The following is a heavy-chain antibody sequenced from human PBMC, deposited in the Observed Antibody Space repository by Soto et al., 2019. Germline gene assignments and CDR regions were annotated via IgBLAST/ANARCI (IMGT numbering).Heavy chain of an antibody. CDR1: GYTFTGYY. J-gene: IGHJ5*02. CDR3: ARDRGYCSSTSCYPGPEYNWFDP. D-gene: IGHD2-2*01. Sequence: QVQLVQSGAEVKKPGASVKVSCKASGYTFTGYYMHWVRQAPGQGLEWMGWINPNSGGTNYAQKFQGWVTMTRDTSISTAYMELSRLRSDATAVYYCARDRGYCSSTSCYPGPEYNWFDPWGQGTLVTVSS. V-gene: IGHV1-2*04. CDR2: INPNSGGT.